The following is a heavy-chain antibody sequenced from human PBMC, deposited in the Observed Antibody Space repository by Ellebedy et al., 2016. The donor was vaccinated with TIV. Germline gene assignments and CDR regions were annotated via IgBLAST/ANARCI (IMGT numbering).Heavy chain of an antibody. J-gene: IGHJ1*01. CDR2: ISQDGSAK. D-gene: IGHD4-17*01. CDR1: AFSFSWYW. V-gene: IGHV3-7*01. CDR3: ARKNDYGDYVYYSQH. Sequence: GESLKISCAASAFSFSWYWMGWVRQAPGKGLQWVASISQDGSAKYYVDSVKGRFTISRDNAKNALYLEMNSLRNEEMGVYYCARKNDYGDYVYYSQHWGQGTLVTVSS.